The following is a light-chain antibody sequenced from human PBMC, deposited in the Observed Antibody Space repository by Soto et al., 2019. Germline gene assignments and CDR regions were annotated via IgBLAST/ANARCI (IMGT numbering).Light chain of an antibody. J-gene: IGKJ1*01. CDR2: TAS. CDR1: QGIGYN. V-gene: IGKV1-27*01. CDR3: QKYDSVPWS. Sequence: DIQMTQSPTSLSASGGDRVTITCRASQGIGYNLAWYQQKPGKVPKVLIYTASTLHSGVPSRFSGSGSGTEFTLTINSLQPEDVATYFCQKYDSVPWSFGQGTRVEI.